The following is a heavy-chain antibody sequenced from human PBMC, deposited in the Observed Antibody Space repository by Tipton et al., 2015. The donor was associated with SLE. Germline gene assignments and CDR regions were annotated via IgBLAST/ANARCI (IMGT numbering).Heavy chain of an antibody. CDR3: ASFIVGATPDAFDI. CDR1: GGSISSSSYY. J-gene: IGHJ3*02. D-gene: IGHD1-26*01. Sequence: LRLSCTVSGGSISSSSYYWGWIRQPPGKGLEWIGSIYYSGSTYYNPSLKSRVTISVDTSKNQFSLKLSSVTAADTAVYYCASFIVGATPDAFDIWGQGTMVTVSS. V-gene: IGHV4-39*01. CDR2: IYYSGST.